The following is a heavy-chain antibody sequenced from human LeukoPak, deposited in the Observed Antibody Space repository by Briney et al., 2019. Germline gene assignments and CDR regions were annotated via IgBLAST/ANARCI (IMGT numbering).Heavy chain of an antibody. CDR2: IDWDDDK. CDR3: ARSYGDYIAAVKYYFDY. V-gene: IGHV2-70*11. J-gene: IGHJ4*02. CDR1: GFSLSTSGMC. Sequence: SGPALVKPTQTLTLTCTFSGFSLSTSGMCVSWIRQPPGKALEWLARIDWDDDKYYSTSLKTRLTISKDTSKNQVVLTMTNMDPVDTATYYCARSYGDYIAAVKYYFDYWGQGTLVTVSS. D-gene: IGHD4-17*01.